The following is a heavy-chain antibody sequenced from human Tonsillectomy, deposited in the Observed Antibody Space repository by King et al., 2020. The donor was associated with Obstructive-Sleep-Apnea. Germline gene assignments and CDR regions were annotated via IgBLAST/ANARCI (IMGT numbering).Heavy chain of an antibody. V-gene: IGHV1-8*01. CDR1: GYTFTNYY. Sequence: QLVQSGAEVKKPGASVKVSCKASGYTFTNYYINWVRQAPGQGLEGMGWMNPNSGNTGYAQKFQGRVTMTRNTSLSTAYMELSSLRSEDTAVYYCARRSGWCYFDYWGQGTLVTVSS. J-gene: IGHJ4*02. D-gene: IGHD6-19*01. CDR3: ARRSGWCYFDY. CDR2: MNPNSGNT.